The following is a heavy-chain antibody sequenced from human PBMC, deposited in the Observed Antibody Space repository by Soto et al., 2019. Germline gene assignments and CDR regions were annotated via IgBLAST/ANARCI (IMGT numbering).Heavy chain of an antibody. J-gene: IGHJ6*02. V-gene: IGHV1-2*04. CDR3: ARELGSYYGSGSYSGGNSDYYGMDV. D-gene: IGHD3-10*01. CDR2: INPNSGGT. Sequence: QVQRVQSGAEVKKPGASVKVSCKASGYTFTGYYMHWVRQASGQGLAWMGWINPNSGGTNYAQKFQGWVTKTRDTYISTADMELRRLRSDDTAVYYCARELGSYYGSGSYSGGNSDYYGMDVWGQGTTVTVSS. CDR1: GYTFTGYY.